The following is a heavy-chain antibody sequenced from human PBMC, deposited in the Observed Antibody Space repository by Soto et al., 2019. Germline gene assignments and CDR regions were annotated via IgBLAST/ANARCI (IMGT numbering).Heavy chain of an antibody. CDR2: ISGSGGST. CDR1: GYPFSNYA. D-gene: IGHD6-6*01. J-gene: IGHJ6*02. V-gene: IGHV3-23*01. Sequence: EVQLLESGGGLVQPGGSLRLSCAASGYPFSNYAMSWVRQAPGKGLEWVSAISGSGGSTYYADSVKGRFTISRDNSRSRLYLQMNSLRAEDTAVYCCAKYGYSGSFGHPGLDVWGQGTTVTVSS. CDR3: AKYGYSGSFGHPGLDV.